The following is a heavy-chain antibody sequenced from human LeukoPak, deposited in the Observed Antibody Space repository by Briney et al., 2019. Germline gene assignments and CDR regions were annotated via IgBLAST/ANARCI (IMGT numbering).Heavy chain of an antibody. Sequence: GRSLRLSCAASGFTFSSYAMHWVRQAPGKGLEWVAVISYDGSNKYYADSVKGRFTISRDNAKNSLYQQMNSLRAEDTDLYYCAKDYYDSRCYYSGALDYWGQGTLVTVSS. CDR1: GFTFSSYA. V-gene: IGHV3-30*04. CDR3: AKDYYDSRCYYSGALDY. CDR2: ISYDGSNK. D-gene: IGHD3-22*01. J-gene: IGHJ4*02.